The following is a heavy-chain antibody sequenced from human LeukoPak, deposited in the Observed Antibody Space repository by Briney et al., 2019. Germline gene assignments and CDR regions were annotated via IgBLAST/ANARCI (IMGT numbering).Heavy chain of an antibody. CDR3: ARILRLHTPRASDI. V-gene: IGHV3-7*05. D-gene: IGHD5-24*01. CDR1: GFTFSSYW. CDR2: IEEHGSQK. J-gene: IGHJ3*02. Sequence: GGSLRLSCAASGFTFSSYWMSWVRQAPGKGLESVANIEEHGSQKYYVDSVKGRFTISRDNAQNSLFLQMNSVRAEDTALYYCARILRLHTPRASDIWGQGTMVTVSS.